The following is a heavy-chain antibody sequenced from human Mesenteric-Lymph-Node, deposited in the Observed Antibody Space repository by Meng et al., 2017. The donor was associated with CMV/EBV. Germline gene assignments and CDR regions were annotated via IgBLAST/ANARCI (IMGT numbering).Heavy chain of an antibody. CDR1: SGSVNSTTYY. CDR3: ARGGDYGGTFLDY. V-gene: IGHV4-61*01. CDR2: IYYSGST. Sequence: SETLSLTCIVSSGSVNSTTYYWSWIRQPPGKGLEWIGYIYYSGSTNYNPSLKSRVTISVDTSKNQFSLKLSSVTAADTAVYYCARGGDYGGTFLDYWGQGTLVTVSS. D-gene: IGHD4-23*01. J-gene: IGHJ4*02.